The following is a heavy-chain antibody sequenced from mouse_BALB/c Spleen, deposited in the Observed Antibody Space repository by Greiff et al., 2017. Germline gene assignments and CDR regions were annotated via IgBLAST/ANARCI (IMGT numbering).Heavy chain of an antibody. CDR2: ISSGGST. Sequence: EVKLMESGGGLVKPGGSLKLSCAASGFTFSSYAMSWVRPTPEKRLEWVASISSGGSTYYPDSVKGRFTISRDNARNILYLQMSRLRSEDTAIYYCARGDYGSDFDYWGQGTTLTVSS. D-gene: IGHD1-1*01. V-gene: IGHV5-6-5*01. CDR3: ARGDYGSDFDY. CDR1: GFTFSSYA. J-gene: IGHJ2*01.